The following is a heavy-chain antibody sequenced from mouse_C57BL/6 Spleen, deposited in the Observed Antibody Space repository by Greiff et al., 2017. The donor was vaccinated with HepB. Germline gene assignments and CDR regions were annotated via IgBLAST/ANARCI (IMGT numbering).Heavy chain of an antibody. V-gene: IGHV1-42*01. D-gene: IGHD2-3*01. CDR1: GYSFTGYY. Sequence: EVQLVESGPELVKPGASVKISCKASGYSFTGYYMNWVKQSPEKSLEWIGEINPSTGGTTYNQKFKAKATLTVDKSSSTAYMQLKSLTSEDSAVYYCARGEGYSLAWFAYWGQGTLVTVSA. CDR2: INPSTGGT. CDR3: ARGEGYSLAWFAY. J-gene: IGHJ3*01.